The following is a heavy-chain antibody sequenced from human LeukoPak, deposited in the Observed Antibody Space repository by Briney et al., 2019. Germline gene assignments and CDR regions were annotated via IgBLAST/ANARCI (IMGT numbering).Heavy chain of an antibody. Sequence: GGSLRLSCAASGFAFSSYAMSWVRQAPGKGLEWVSAISGSGGSTYYADSVKGRFTISRDNSKNTLYLQMNSLRAEDTAVYYCATGIMVATVDYWGQGTLVTVSS. V-gene: IGHV3-23*01. J-gene: IGHJ4*02. CDR1: GFAFSSYA. D-gene: IGHD5-12*01. CDR3: ATGIMVATVDY. CDR2: ISGSGGST.